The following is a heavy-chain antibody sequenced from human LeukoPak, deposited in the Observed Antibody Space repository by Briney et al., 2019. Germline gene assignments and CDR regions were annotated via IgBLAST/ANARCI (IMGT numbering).Heavy chain of an antibody. Sequence: ASVKVSCKASGYTFTGYYMHWVRQAPGQGLEWMGWINPNSGGTNYAQKFQGRVTMTRDTSISTAYMELSRLRSDDTAVYYCARASRALVGALFDYWGQGTLVTVSS. CDR3: ARASRALVGALFDY. J-gene: IGHJ4*02. V-gene: IGHV1-2*02. CDR2: INPNSGGT. CDR1: GYTFTGYY. D-gene: IGHD1-26*01.